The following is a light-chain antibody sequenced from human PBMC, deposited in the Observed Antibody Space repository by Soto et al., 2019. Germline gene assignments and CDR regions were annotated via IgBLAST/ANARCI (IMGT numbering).Light chain of an antibody. CDR2: DVS. CDR3: SSYTSSSIDYV. V-gene: IGLV2-14*01. CDR1: SSDVGGYNY. J-gene: IGLJ1*01. Sequence: QSALTQPACVSGSPGQSSTISYTGTSSDVGGYNYVSWYQQHPGKAPKLMIYDVSNRPSGVSNRFSGSKSGNTASLTISGLQAEDEADYYCSSYTSSSIDYVFGTGTKLTVL.